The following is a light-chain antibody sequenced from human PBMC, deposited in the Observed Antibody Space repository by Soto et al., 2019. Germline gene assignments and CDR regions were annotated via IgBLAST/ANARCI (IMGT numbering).Light chain of an antibody. Sequence: QSVLTQPASVSGSPGQSITISCTGTSGYIGNFNFVSWYQQHPGKAPKLMIYEVSNRPSGVSDRFSGPKSGNTASLTISGLQAEDEADYYCSSYITTNSRVFGTGTKVTVL. J-gene: IGLJ1*01. V-gene: IGLV2-14*01. CDR2: EVS. CDR3: SSYITTNSRV. CDR1: SGYIGNFNF.